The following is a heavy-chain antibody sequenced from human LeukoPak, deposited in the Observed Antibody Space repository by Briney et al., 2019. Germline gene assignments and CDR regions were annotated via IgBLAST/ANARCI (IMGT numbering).Heavy chain of an antibody. D-gene: IGHD3-22*01. CDR2: IYPGDSDT. CDR1: GYSFTSYW. CDR3: ARSSYYYDSSGRAEYFQH. Sequence: GESLKISCKGSGYSFTSYWIGWVRQMPGKGLEWMGIIYPGDSDTRYSPSFQGQVTISADKSISTAYLQWSSLKASDTAMYYCARSSYYYDSSGRAEYFQHRGQGTLVTVSS. V-gene: IGHV5-51*01. J-gene: IGHJ1*01.